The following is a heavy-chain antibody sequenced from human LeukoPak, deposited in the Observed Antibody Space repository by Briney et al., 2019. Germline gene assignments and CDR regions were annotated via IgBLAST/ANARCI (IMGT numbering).Heavy chain of an antibody. V-gene: IGHV1-18*01. CDR2: ISAYNGNT. D-gene: IGHD6-19*01. CDR3: ARDRIAVAGSSGKGVDY. J-gene: IGHJ4*02. CDR1: GYTFTSYG. Sequence: GASVKVSCKASGYTFTSYGISWVRQAPGQGLEWMGWISAYNGNTNYAQKLQGRVTMTTDTSTSTAYMELRSLRSDDTAVYYRARDRIAVAGSSGKGVDYWGQGTLVTVSS.